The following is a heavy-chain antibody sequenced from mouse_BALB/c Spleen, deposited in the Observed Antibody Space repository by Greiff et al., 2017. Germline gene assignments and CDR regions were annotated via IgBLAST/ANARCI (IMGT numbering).Heavy chain of an antibody. CDR1: GFTFSSYA. D-gene: IGHD5-2*01. CDR3: ARHRGIPPYAMDY. CDR2: ISSGGSYT. J-gene: IGHJ4*01. Sequence: EVKLVESGGGLVKPGGSLKLSCAASGFTFSSYAMSWVRQTPEKRLEWVATISSGGSYTYYPDSVKGRFTISRDNAKNTLYLQMSSLRSEDTAMYYCARHRGIPPYAMDYWGQGTSVTVSS. V-gene: IGHV5-9-3*01.